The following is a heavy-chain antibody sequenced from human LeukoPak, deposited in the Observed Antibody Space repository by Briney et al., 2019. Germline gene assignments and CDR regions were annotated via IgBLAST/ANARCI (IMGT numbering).Heavy chain of an antibody. CDR1: GGSISSSSYY. D-gene: IGHD6-19*01. J-gene: IGHJ5*02. CDR2: IYYSGST. CDR3: ARPRTRLAWFDP. V-gene: IGHV4-39*01. Sequence: SETLSLTCTVSGGSISSSSYYWGWIRQPPGKGLEWIGSIYYSGSTYYNPSLKSRVTISVDTSKNQFSLKLRSVTAADTAVYYCARPRTRLAWFDPWGQGTLVTVSS.